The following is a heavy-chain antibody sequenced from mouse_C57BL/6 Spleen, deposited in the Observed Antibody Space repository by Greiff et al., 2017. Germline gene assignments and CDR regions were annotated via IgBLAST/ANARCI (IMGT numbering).Heavy chain of an antibody. J-gene: IGHJ4*01. CDR2: IDPSDSYT. V-gene: IGHV1-50*01. CDR1: GYTFTSYW. Sequence: QVQLQQPGAELVKPGASVKLSCKASGYTFTSYWMQWVKQRPGQGLEWIGEIDPSDSYTNYNQKFKGKATLTVDTSSSAAYMQRSSLTAEDSAVYYCARGGGVVASSGAMDYCGQGTSDTVSS. CDR3: ARGGGVVASSGAMDY. D-gene: IGHD1-1*01.